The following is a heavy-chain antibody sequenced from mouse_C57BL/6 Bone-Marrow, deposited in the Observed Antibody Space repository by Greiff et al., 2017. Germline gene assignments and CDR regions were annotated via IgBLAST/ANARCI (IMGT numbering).Heavy chain of an antibody. Sequence: EVTLVESGGDLVKPGGSLKLSCAASGFTFSSYGMSWVRQTPDKRLEWVATISSGGSYTYYPDSVKGRFTIARDNAKNTLYLQMSSLKSEDTAMYYCARLVGDYDGRDAMDYWGQGTSVTVSS. CDR3: ARLVGDYDGRDAMDY. V-gene: IGHV5-6*01. D-gene: IGHD2-4*01. J-gene: IGHJ4*01. CDR2: ISSGGSYT. CDR1: GFTFSSYG.